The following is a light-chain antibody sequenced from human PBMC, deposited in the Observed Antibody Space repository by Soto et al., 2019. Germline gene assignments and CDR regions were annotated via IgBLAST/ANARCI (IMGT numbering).Light chain of an antibody. V-gene: IGLV2-11*01. CDR2: DVS. J-gene: IGLJ2*01. CDR1: SSDVGGYDF. Sequence: QSALTQPRSVSGSPGQSVTISCTGTSSDVGGYDFVSWYQQHPGKAPKLMISDVSKRPSGVPDRFSGSKSGNTASLTISGLEAEDASDYYCCSYAGDLALFGGRTKITVL. CDR3: CSYAGDLAL.